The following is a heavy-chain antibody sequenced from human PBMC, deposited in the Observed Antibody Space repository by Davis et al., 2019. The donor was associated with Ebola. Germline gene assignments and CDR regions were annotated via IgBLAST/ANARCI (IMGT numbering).Heavy chain of an antibody. CDR3: ARDLPIAVAGPGYYYYGMDV. J-gene: IGHJ6*02. CDR1: GFTFSSYA. D-gene: IGHD6-19*01. V-gene: IGHV3-64*01. Sequence: PGGSLRLSCAASGFTFSSYAMHWVRQAPGKGLEYVSAISSNGGSTYYANSVKGRFTISRDNSKNTLYLQMGSLRAEDMAVYYCARDLPIAVAGPGYYYYGMDVWGQGTTVTVSS. CDR2: ISSNGGST.